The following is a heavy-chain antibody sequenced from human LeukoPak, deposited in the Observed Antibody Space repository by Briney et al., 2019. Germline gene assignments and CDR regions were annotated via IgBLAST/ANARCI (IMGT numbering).Heavy chain of an antibody. CDR2: IWYDGSNK. J-gene: IGHJ6*02. D-gene: IGHD6-13*01. Sequence: PGGSLRLSCAASGFTFSSYGMHWVRQAPGKRLEWVAVIWYDGSNKYYADSVQGRFTISRDNSKNTLYLQMNSLRAEDTAVYYCARTEQQLTNYYGMDVWGQGTTVTVSS. CDR1: GFTFSSYG. V-gene: IGHV3-33*01. CDR3: ARTEQQLTNYYGMDV.